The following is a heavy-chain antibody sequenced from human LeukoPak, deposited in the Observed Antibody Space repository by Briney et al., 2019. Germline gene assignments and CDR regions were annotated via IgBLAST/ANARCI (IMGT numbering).Heavy chain of an antibody. Sequence: SLRLSCSASRFTFSRYDMHSVPQAPAKGLERVAFTSYGGTNKYYADSVKGRFTISRDNSVNALYVQMNSLRAEDTAVYYCAREAGDFDYYGMDVWGQGTTVTVSS. V-gene: IGHV3-33*05. CDR2: TSYGGTNK. CDR1: RFTFSRYD. D-gene: IGHD4-17*01. CDR3: AREAGDFDYYGMDV. J-gene: IGHJ6*02.